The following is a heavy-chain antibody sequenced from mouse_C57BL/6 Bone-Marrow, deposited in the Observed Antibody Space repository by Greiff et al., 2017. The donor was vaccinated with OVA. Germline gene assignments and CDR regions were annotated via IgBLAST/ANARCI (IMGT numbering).Heavy chain of an antibody. J-gene: IGHJ3*01. CDR2: INPNNGGT. D-gene: IGHD2-5*01. Sequence: EVQLQQSGPELVKPGASVKISCKASGYTFTDYYMNWVKQSHGKSLEWIGDINPNNGGTSYNQKFKGKATLTVDKSSSTAYMELRSLTSEDSAVYYCAAYYSNCAWFAYWGQGTLVTVSA. V-gene: IGHV1-26*01. CDR3: AAYYSNCAWFAY. CDR1: GYTFTDYY.